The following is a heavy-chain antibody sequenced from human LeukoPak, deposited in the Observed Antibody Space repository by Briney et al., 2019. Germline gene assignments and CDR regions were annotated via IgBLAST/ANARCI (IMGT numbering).Heavy chain of an antibody. D-gene: IGHD3-22*01. V-gene: IGHV4-4*07. CDR3: ARGCGYYDSSGYYPSPFDY. CDR2: IYTSGST. CDR1: GGSISSYY. Sequence: SETLSLTCTVSGGSISSYYWSWIRQPAGKGLEWIGRIYTSGSTNYNPSLKSRVTMSVDTSKNQFSLKLSSVTAADTAVYYCARGCGYYDSSGYYPSPFDYWGQGTLVTVSS. J-gene: IGHJ4*02.